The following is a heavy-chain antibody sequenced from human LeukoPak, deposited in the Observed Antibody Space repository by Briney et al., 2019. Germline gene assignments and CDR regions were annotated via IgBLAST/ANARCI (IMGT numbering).Heavy chain of an antibody. CDR1: GFTFSSYA. D-gene: IGHD3-16*01. CDR2: ISGSGDRT. Sequence: GGSLRLSCAASGFTFSSYAMNWVRQAPGKGLEWVSAISGSGDRTDYADSVKGRVTISRDNSKNTLYLQMNSLRAEDTAVYYCAKGGAGYYMDVWGKGTTVTVSS. V-gene: IGHV3-23*01. J-gene: IGHJ6*03. CDR3: AKGGAGYYMDV.